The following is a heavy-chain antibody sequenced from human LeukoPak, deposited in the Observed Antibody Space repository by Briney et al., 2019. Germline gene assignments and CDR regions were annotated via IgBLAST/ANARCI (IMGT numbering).Heavy chain of an antibody. Sequence: GGSLRLSCAASGFTFSSYGMHWVRQAPGKGLEWVAVISYDGSNKYYADSVKGRFTISRDNSKNTLYLQMNSLRAEDTAVYYCAKDGSAGYCSSTSCQPHYYYYGTDVWGKGTTVTVSS. J-gene: IGHJ6*04. CDR3: AKDGSAGYCSSTSCQPHYYYYGTDV. V-gene: IGHV3-30*18. CDR1: GFTFSSYG. CDR2: ISYDGSNK. D-gene: IGHD2-2*01.